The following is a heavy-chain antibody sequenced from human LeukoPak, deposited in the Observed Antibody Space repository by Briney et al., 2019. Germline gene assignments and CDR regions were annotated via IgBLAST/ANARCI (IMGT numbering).Heavy chain of an antibody. CDR2: IYHSGST. CDR3: ARHSDNGLDV. V-gene: IGHV4-59*08. Sequence: PSETLSLTCSVSGGPISSYYWTWIRQPPGKGLEWIGYIYHSGSTNYNPSLKSRVTISIDPPKKQFSLKLSSVTAADTAVYYCARHSDNGLDVWGQGTTVTVSS. CDR1: GGPISSYY. D-gene: IGHD1-26*01. J-gene: IGHJ6*02.